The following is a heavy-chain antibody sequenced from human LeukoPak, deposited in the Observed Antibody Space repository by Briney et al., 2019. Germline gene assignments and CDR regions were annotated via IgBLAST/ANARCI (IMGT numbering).Heavy chain of an antibody. D-gene: IGHD3-22*01. CDR2: IYYSGRT. Sequence: SQTLSLTCTIFGDSVSRSDSYWDWLRQPPGKGLEWIGTIYYSGRTYYSPSLKSRVTLSVDMSNNQFSLTLSSVTAADTALYFCARRRYYDSSGYLEWGQGTLVTVSS. J-gene: IGHJ1*01. CDR1: GDSVSRSDSY. V-gene: IGHV4-39*01. CDR3: ARRRYYDSSGYLE.